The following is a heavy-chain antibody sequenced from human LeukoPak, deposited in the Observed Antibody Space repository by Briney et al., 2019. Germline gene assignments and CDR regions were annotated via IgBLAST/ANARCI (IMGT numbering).Heavy chain of an antibody. V-gene: IGHV3-30*18. J-gene: IGHJ4*02. Sequence: GGSLRLSCAASGFTFNSYGRDWGRQARGKGLEWVALISYDGSNKYYADSVKGRFTISRDNSKNSLYLQMNSLRVEDTAVYYCAKGTTIAAAGTPFDYWGQGTLVTVSS. CDR2: ISYDGSNK. D-gene: IGHD6-13*01. CDR3: AKGTTIAAAGTPFDY. CDR1: GFTFNSYG.